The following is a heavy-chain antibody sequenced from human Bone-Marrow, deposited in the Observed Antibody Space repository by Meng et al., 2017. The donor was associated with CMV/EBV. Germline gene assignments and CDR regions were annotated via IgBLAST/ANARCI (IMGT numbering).Heavy chain of an antibody. CDR1: GFTFSSYA. D-gene: IGHD3-3*01. CDR2: ISGSGGST. CDR3: AKLDFWSGYYRGYYYYGMDV. J-gene: IGHJ6*02. Sequence: GESLKISCAASGFTFSSYAMSWVRQAPGKGLEWVSAISGSGGSTYYADSVKGRFTISRDNSKNTLYLQMNSLRAEDTAVYYCAKLDFWSGYYRGYYYYGMDVWGQGTTVTVSS. V-gene: IGHV3-23*01.